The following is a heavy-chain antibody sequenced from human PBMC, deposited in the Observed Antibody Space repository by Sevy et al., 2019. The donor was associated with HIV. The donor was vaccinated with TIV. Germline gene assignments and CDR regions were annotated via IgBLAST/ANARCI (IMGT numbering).Heavy chain of an antibody. Sequence: GGSLRLSGEASGFSFSSYWMSWVRQAPGKGLEWGANIKEDGSRIYNVDSVKGRFTISRDNAKNSVYLQMTSLRAEDAALYYCVRAIGAAGSYWGQGTLVTVSS. J-gene: IGHJ4*02. CDR3: VRAIGAAGSY. CDR1: GFSFSSYW. V-gene: IGHV3-7*01. D-gene: IGHD6-13*01. CDR2: IKEDGSRI.